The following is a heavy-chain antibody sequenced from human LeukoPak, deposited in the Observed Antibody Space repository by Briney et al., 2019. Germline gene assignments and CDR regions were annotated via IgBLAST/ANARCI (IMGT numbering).Heavy chain of an antibody. J-gene: IGHJ4*02. Sequence: ASVKVSCKASGYTFIDYYMHWVRQAPGQGLYWMGIINPRGGSTRYAQKFQGRVTMTRDTSSSTLYMEVSSLRSEDTAVYYCARGSWPYFFDYWGQGTLVTVSS. CDR1: GYTFIDYY. V-gene: IGHV1-46*01. CDR2: INPRGGST. D-gene: IGHD6-13*01. CDR3: ARGSWPYFFDY.